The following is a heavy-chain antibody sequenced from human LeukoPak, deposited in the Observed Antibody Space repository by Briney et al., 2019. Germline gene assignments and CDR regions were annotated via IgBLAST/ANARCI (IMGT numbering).Heavy chain of an antibody. CDR2: IYHSGST. D-gene: IGHD5-24*01. Sequence: SETLSLTCAVSGYSISSGYYWGWIRQPPGKGLERIGSIYHSGSTYYNPSLKSRVTISVDTSKNQFSLKLSSVTAADTAVYYCARLEYDGYKDFDYWGQGTLVTVSS. V-gene: IGHV4-38-2*01. CDR1: GYSISSGYY. CDR3: ARLEYDGYKDFDY. J-gene: IGHJ4*02.